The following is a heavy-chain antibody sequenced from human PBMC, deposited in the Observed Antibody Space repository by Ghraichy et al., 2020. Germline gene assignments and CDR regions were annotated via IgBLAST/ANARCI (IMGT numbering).Heavy chain of an antibody. V-gene: IGHV3-43*01. J-gene: IGHJ4*02. D-gene: IGHD3-22*01. CDR3: AAEYYYDSSGCVRY. CDR1: GLTFDDYT. Sequence: GGSLRLSCAASGLTFDDYTMHWVRQAPGKGLEWVSLITWNGGSTYYADSVKGRFTASRDNSKNSLYLQMNSLRTEDTALYYCAAEYYYDSSGCVRYWGQGTLVTVSS. CDR2: ITWNGGST.